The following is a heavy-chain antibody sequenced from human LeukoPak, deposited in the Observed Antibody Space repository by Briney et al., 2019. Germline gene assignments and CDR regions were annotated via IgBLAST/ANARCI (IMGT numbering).Heavy chain of an antibody. J-gene: IGHJ4*02. Sequence: GASVTVSCKASGYTFSGYQIHWVRQAPGQGLEWMGWINPNSGDTNYAQKFQGRVTMTSDTSISTAYMELSRLSSDDTAVYSCARGAVSGTYRYLYWGQGAPVTVSS. CDR3: ARGAVSGTYRYLY. V-gene: IGHV1-2*02. D-gene: IGHD3-16*02. CDR2: INPNSGDT. CDR1: GYTFSGYQ.